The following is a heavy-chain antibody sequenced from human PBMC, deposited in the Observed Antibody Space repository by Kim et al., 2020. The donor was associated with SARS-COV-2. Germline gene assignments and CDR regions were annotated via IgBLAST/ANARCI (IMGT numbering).Heavy chain of an antibody. V-gene: IGHV3-48*02. CDR2: STI. D-gene: IGHD2-8*01. Sequence: STIYYAASVRGRFTISRDTASNALYLKMDSLRDEDTAVYYCARYAHGMDVWGQVTRVTVSS. CDR3: ARYAHGMDV. J-gene: IGHJ6*02.